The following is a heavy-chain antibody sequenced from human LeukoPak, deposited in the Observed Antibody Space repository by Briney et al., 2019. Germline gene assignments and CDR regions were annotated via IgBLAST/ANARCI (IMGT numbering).Heavy chain of an antibody. CDR2: IYDSGST. Sequence: SETLSLTCTVSGGSISSYYWSWIRQPPGKGLEWIGHIYDSGSTNYNPSLKSRVTISVDTSKNQFSLKLSSVTAADTAVYYCASLSPEWLQLDYWGQGTLVTVSS. V-gene: IGHV4-59*01. D-gene: IGHD5-24*01. J-gene: IGHJ4*02. CDR1: GGSISSYY. CDR3: ASLSPEWLQLDY.